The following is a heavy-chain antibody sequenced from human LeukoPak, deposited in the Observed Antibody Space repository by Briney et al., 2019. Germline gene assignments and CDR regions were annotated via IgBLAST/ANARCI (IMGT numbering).Heavy chain of an antibody. D-gene: IGHD6-13*01. Sequence: RTAEPLSLTCNVPGDSISRYYWSWLHQPAGMGLHWVARIYTLGCTNVNPSLKSRITMSVDTSKNQFSLKLSSATAADTAVYFCARGRVSSSSWYSTYYYYFYMTVWGKGTTVTVSS. V-gene: IGHV4-4*07. CDR1: GDSISRYY. J-gene: IGHJ6*03. CDR2: IYTLGCT. CDR3: ARGRVSSSSWYSTYYYYFYMTV.